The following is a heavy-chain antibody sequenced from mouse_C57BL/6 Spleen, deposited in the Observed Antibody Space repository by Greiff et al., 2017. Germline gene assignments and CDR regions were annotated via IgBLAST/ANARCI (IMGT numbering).Heavy chain of an antibody. J-gene: IGHJ2*01. CDR2: ISSGGSYT. CDR3: AAEDY. Sequence: EVKLVESGGDLVKPGGSLKLSCAASGFTFSSYGMSWVRQTPDKRLEWVATISSGGSYTSYPDSVKGRFTISRDNAKNTLYLQMSSLRSEDTAMYYCAAEDYWGQGTTLTVSS. V-gene: IGHV5-6*02. CDR1: GFTFSSYG.